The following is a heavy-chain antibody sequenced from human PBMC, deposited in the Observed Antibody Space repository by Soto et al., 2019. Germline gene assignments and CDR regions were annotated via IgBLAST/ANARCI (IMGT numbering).Heavy chain of an antibody. Sequence: GGSLRLSCAGSGFMATNYSLNWVRQAPGKGLEWVSSISSHSSSIAYADPLKSRFAISRDNAKTSLYFQMNSLSAEDTAVYYCAGDCCCGRSCYGFDLWGRGTLVTVSS. D-gene: IGHD2-15*01. CDR1: GFMATNYS. CDR3: AGDCCCGRSCYGFDL. J-gene: IGHJ4*02. CDR2: ISSHSSSI. V-gene: IGHV3-21*01.